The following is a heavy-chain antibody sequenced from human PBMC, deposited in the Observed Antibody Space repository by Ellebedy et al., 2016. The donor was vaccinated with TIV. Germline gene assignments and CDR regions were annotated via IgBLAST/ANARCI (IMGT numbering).Heavy chain of an antibody. V-gene: IGHV1-58*02. Sequence: AASVKVSCKASGFTFTSSAMQWVRQARGQRLEWIGWIVVGSGNTNYAQKFQERVTITRDMSTSTAYMELSSLRSEDTAVYYCAAATSGRNDYGAPVDYYGMDVWGQGTTVTVSS. J-gene: IGHJ6*02. CDR2: IVVGSGNT. CDR3: AAATSGRNDYGAPVDYYGMDV. CDR1: GFTFTSSA. D-gene: IGHD4-17*01.